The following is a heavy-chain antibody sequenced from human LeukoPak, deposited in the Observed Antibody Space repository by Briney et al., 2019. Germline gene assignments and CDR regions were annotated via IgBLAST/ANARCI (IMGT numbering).Heavy chain of an antibody. Sequence: PGGSLRLSCAASGFTFSSYAMHWVRQAPGKGLEWVAVISYDGSNKYYADSVKGRFTISRDNSKNTLYLQMNSLRAEDTAVYYCATDLGYCSGGSCYYFDYWGQGTLVTVSS. CDR3: ATDLGYCSGGSCYYFDY. D-gene: IGHD2-15*01. V-gene: IGHV3-30-3*01. CDR1: GFTFSSYA. CDR2: ISYDGSNK. J-gene: IGHJ4*02.